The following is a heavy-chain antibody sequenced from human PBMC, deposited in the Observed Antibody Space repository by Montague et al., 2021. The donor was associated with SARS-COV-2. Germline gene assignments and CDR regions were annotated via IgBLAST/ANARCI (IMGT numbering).Heavy chain of an antibody. J-gene: IGHJ5*02. CDR3: AREVVGVKTNWLDT. CDR1: GVSVSSNNYY. CDR2: IYFTGNT. D-gene: IGHD3-16*01. V-gene: IGHV4-61*03. Sequence: SETLSLTCSVSGVSVSSNNYYWTWIRRPPGKGLEWIGYIYFTGNTILXPSLEGRVTTSIDTSKNHFSLRLTSVTPADTAVYYCAREVVGVKTNWLDTWGQGTLVTVSS.